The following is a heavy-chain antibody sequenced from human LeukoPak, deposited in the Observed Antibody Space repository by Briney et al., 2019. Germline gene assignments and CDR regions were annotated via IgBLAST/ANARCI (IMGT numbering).Heavy chain of an antibody. CDR3: ARGSLQLWQRWYFDS. CDR1: GFPFSTYN. D-gene: IGHD5-18*01. Sequence: GGSLRLSCVVSGFPFSTYNMNWVRQAPGKGLELVSSISSSSGYIYYADSVKGRFTISRDNAKTSLYLQMNSLRDEDTAVYYCARGSLQLWQRWYFDSWGQGTLVTVSS. J-gene: IGHJ4*02. V-gene: IGHV3-21*01. CDR2: ISSSSGYI.